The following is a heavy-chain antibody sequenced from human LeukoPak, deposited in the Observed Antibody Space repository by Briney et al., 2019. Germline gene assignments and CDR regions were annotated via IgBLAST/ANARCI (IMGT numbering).Heavy chain of an antibody. Sequence: GRSLRHSCTASDFTYAYAVFAMTWVRQAPGKGLEWVAFIRSKSYGATTEYAASVKGRFTISRDDSKAMAFLQMDSLRTEDTAVYYCTRCSSGACYSSSAFYVWGQGTMVTVSS. D-gene: IGHD2-15*01. CDR1: DFTYAYAVFA. CDR3: TRCSSGACYSSSAFYV. CDR2: IRSKSYGATT. J-gene: IGHJ3*01. V-gene: IGHV3-49*04.